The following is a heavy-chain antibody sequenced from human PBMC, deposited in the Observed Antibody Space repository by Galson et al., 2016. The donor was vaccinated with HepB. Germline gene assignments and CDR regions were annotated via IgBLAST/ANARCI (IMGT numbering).Heavy chain of an antibody. CDR3: ARGWVDMMTFGGETPDDAFDI. V-gene: IGHV1-2*02. CDR2: INPKNGGT. Sequence: SVKVSCKASKYTFSDYHIHWVRQAPGQGLEWVGSINPKNGGTYYAQKFQGRVTLTRDTSISTAYMQLNRLRSDDTAAYFCARGWVDMMTFGGETPDDAFDIWGQGTTVTVSS. CDR1: KYTFSDYH. J-gene: IGHJ3*02. D-gene: IGHD3-16*01.